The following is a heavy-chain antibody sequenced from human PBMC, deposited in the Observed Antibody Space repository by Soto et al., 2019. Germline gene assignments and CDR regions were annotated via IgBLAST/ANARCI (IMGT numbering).Heavy chain of an antibody. CDR2: ILSSGGSI. V-gene: IGHV3-21*01. CDR3: VRDSWEQLVRRGFYYYYMDA. J-gene: IGHJ6*03. D-gene: IGHD6-6*01. CDR1: GVTFSSFS. Sequence: EVQLVESGGGLVKPGGSLRLSCAASGVTFSSFSFNWVRQAPGKGLEWVSFILSSGGSIYYADSVKGRFTISRDNAKNSLYLQMNSLKDEDTAVYYCVRDSWEQLVRRGFYYYYMDAWGKGTTVTVSS.